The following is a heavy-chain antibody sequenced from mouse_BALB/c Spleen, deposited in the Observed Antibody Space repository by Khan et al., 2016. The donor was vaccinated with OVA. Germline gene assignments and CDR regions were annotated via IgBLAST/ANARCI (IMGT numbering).Heavy chain of an antibody. CDR3: ARDRIDY. J-gene: IGHJ2*01. V-gene: IGHV1-7*01. CDR2: INPTSAYT. Sequence: VQLQQSGAELAKPGASVKMSCKASGYTFTTYWMHWVRQRPGQGLEWIGYINPTSAYTDYNQKFKDKATLTVDKSSIPAYMQLSSLTSEDSAVYYCARDRIDYWGQGTTLTVSS. CDR1: GYTFTTYW.